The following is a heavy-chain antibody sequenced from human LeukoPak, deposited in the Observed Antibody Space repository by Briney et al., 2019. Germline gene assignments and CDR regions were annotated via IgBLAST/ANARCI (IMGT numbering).Heavy chain of an antibody. V-gene: IGHV1-18*01. CDR1: GYTFTSYG. Sequence: ASVKVSCKASGYTFTSYGISWVRQAPGQGLEWMGWISAYNGNTNYAQKLQGRVTMTTDTSTSTAYMELRSLRSDDTAVYYCARVEGYSSSPPDAFDIWGQGTMVTVSS. D-gene: IGHD6-13*01. CDR3: ARVEGYSSSPPDAFDI. J-gene: IGHJ3*02. CDR2: ISAYNGNT.